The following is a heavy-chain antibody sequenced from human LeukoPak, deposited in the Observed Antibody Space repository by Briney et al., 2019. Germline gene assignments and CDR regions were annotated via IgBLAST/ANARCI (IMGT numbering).Heavy chain of an antibody. CDR2: INHSGST. J-gene: IGHJ6*02. CDR1: GGSFSGYY. V-gene: IGHV4-34*01. D-gene: IGHD2-2*01. CDR3: ARLGSTSLYYYYGMDV. Sequence: SSETLSLTCAVYGGSFSGYYWSWIRQPPGKGLEWIGEINHSGSTNYNPSLKSRVTISVDTSKNQFSLKLSSVTAADTAVYYCARLGSTSLYYYYGMDVWGQGTTVTVSS.